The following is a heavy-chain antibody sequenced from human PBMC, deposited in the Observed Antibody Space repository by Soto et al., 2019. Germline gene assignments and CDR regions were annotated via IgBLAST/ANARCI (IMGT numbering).Heavy chain of an antibody. D-gene: IGHD3-22*01. CDR2: ISSSSSTI. CDR3: ARDQYYDSSGYYYSAVYAFDI. CDR1: GFTFSSYS. Sequence: GGSLRLSCAASGFTFSSYSMNWVRQAPGKGLEWVSYISSSSSTIYYADSVKGRFTISRDNAKNSLYLQMNSLRDEDTAVYYCARDQYYDSSGYYYSAVYAFDIWGQGTTVTVSS. V-gene: IGHV3-48*02. J-gene: IGHJ3*02.